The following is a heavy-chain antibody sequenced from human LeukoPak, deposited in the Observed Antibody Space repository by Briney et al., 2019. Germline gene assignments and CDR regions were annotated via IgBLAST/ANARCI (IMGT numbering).Heavy chain of an antibody. J-gene: IGHJ4*02. CDR2: ISGSGGSA. CDR3: AMLPLFSSGGYEVNY. Sequence: TGGSLRVSCAASGFTFISYAMSWVRQAPGKGLEWVSGISGSGGSAYYADSVKGRGTISRDSSTNTLYLQMSSPRAEDTAAYFFAMLPLFSSGGYEVNYWGEGTLVTVSS. CDR1: GFTFISYA. V-gene: IGHV3-23*01. D-gene: IGHD6-25*01.